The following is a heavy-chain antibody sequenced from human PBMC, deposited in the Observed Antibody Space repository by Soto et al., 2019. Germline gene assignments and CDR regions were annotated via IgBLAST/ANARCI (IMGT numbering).Heavy chain of an antibody. CDR3: ARSARAYGMDV. CDR1: GFTFSSYS. Sequence: GGSLRLSCAASGFTFSSYSMNWVRQAPGKGLEWVSSISSSSSYIYYADSVKGRFTISRDNAKNSLYLQMNSLRAEDTAVYYCARSARAYGMDVWGQGTTVTVSS. J-gene: IGHJ6*02. CDR2: ISSSSSYI. V-gene: IGHV3-21*01.